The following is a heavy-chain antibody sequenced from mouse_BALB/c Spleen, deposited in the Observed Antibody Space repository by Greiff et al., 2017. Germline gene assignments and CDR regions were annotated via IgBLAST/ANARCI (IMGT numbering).Heavy chain of an antibody. CDR1: GYTFTDYN. D-gene: IGHD2-1*01. CDR3: ARDGNHFAY. Sequence: EVKLEESGPELVKPGASVKIPCKASGYTFTDYNMDWVKQSPGKSLEWIGDINPNNGGTIYNQKFKGKATLTVDKSSSTAYMELRSLTSEDTAVYYCARDGNHFAYWGQGTLVTVSA. CDR2: INPNNGGT. V-gene: IGHV1-18*01. J-gene: IGHJ3*01.